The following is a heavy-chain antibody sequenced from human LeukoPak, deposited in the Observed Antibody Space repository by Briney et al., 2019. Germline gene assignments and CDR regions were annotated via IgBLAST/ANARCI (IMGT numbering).Heavy chain of an antibody. CDR3: ARDHSPSMSGSVWYDAFDI. D-gene: IGHD6-19*01. V-gene: IGHV3-7*01. J-gene: IGHJ3*02. CDR1: GFSFSDSW. CDR2: IQRDGNVK. Sequence: GGFLRLSCVGSGFSFSDSWMTWVRQVPGKGLEWVANIQRDGNVKNYVDSVKGRFTMSRDNAKNSLYLQMNNLRAEDTAIYYCARDHSPSMSGSVWYDAFDIWGQGTMVTVSS.